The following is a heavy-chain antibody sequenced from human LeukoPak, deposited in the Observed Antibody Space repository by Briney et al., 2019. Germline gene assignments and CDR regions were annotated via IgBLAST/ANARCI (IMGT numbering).Heavy chain of an antibody. J-gene: IGHJ4*02. CDR3: AKVPVLCSGGSCYYITEAYFDY. CDR2: ITGSGGST. D-gene: IGHD2-15*01. CDR1: GFSFTNYG. Sequence: GGSLRLSCAASGFSFTNYGMNWVRQAPGKGLEWVSGITGSGGSTYYADCVKGRFTISRDNSKNTLYLQINSLRAEDTALYYCAKVPVLCSGGSCYYITEAYFDYWGQGTLVTVSS. V-gene: IGHV3-23*01.